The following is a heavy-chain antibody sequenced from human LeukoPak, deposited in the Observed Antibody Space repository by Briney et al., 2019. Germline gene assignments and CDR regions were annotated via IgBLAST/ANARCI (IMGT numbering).Heavy chain of an antibody. CDR1: GYSFSIYW. J-gene: IGHJ4*02. V-gene: IGHV5-51*01. Sequence: GESLKISCKGSGYSFSIYWIGGVRQMPGKGLEWMGIIYPGDSDTRYSPSFQGQVTISADKSISTAYLQWSSLKASDTAMYYCAMAYFWSGYSDAYYFDYWGQGTLVTVSS. D-gene: IGHD3-3*01. CDR2: IYPGDSDT. CDR3: AMAYFWSGYSDAYYFDY.